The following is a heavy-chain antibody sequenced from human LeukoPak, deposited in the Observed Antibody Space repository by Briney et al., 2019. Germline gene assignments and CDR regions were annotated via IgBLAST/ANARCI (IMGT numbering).Heavy chain of an antibody. Sequence: SVKVSCKASGFTFTKSAVQWVRQARGQRLEWIAWIVVGSGNTNYAQKFQERVTITRDMSTSTAYMDLSSLRSEDTAVYYCAADIGYCSSTNCSGGYFQHWGQGTLVTVSS. V-gene: IGHV1-58*01. CDR2: IVVGSGNT. J-gene: IGHJ1*01. CDR3: AADIGYCSSTNCSGGYFQH. CDR1: GFTFTKSA. D-gene: IGHD2-2*01.